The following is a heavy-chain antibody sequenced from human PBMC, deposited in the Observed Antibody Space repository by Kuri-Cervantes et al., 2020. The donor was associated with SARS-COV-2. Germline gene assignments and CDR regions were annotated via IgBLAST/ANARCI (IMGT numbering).Heavy chain of an antibody. CDR2: IYYSGST. J-gene: IGHJ5*02. D-gene: IGHD3-3*01. Sequence: GSLRLSCTVSGGSISSSSYYWGWIRQLPGKGLEWIGSIYYSGSTYYNPSLKSRVTISVDTSKNQFSLKLSSVTAADTAVYYCARQMRSSITIFGVVITRNWFDPWGQGTLVTVSS. V-gene: IGHV4-39*01. CDR3: ARQMRSSITIFGVVITRNWFDP. CDR1: GGSISSSSYY.